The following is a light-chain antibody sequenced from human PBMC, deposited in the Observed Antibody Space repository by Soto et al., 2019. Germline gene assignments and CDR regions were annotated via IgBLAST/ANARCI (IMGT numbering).Light chain of an antibody. CDR3: CSYAGSSTFV. V-gene: IGLV2-23*02. J-gene: IGLJ1*01. CDR1: SSDVGSYNF. Sequence: QSVLTQPASVSGSPGQSITISCTRTSSDVGSYNFVSWYQQHPGKVPKVMIYEVSKRPSGVSNRFSGPKSGNTASLTISGLQAEDEADYYCCSYAGSSTFVFGTGTKVTVL. CDR2: EVS.